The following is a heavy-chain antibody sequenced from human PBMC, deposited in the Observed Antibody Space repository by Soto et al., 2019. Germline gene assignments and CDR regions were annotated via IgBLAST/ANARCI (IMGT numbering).Heavy chain of an antibody. V-gene: IGHV3-30*18. J-gene: IGHJ6*02. D-gene: IGHD3-3*02. Sequence: QVQLVESGGGVVQPGRSLRLSCAASGFTFSTYGMHWVRKAAGKGLEWVALISYDGSNKYYADSVKGRFPISRDNSKNTLYLQMNSLRAEDTAVYYCANSISWVEGTHYYGIDVWGQGLTVTVSS. CDR1: GFTFSTYG. CDR3: ANSISWVEGTHYYGIDV. CDR2: ISYDGSNK.